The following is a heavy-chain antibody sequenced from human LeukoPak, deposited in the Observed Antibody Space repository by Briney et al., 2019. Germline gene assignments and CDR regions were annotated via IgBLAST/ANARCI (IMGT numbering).Heavy chain of an antibody. CDR2: ISGSGGST. CDR3: AKVGYRAAAEYYFDY. J-gene: IGHJ4*02. CDR1: GFTFSSYA. V-gene: IGHV3-23*01. Sequence: GGSLRLSCAASGFTFSSYAMSWVRQAPGKGLEWVSAISGSGGSTYYAGSVKGRFTISRDNSKNTLYLQMNSLRAEDTAVYYCAKVGYRAAAEYYFDYWGQGTLVTVSS. D-gene: IGHD6-13*01.